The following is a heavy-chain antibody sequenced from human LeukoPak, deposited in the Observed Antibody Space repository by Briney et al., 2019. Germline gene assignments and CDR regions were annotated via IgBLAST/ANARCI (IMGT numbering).Heavy chain of an antibody. J-gene: IGHJ5*02. D-gene: IGHD6-6*01. V-gene: IGHV4-34*01. Sequence: SETLSLTCAVYGGSFSGYYWSWIRQPPGKGLEWIGEINHSGSTNYNPSLKSRVTIPLDTSKNQFSLKLSSVTAADTAVYYCASGGISTSEGNRNWFDPWGQGTLVTVSS. CDR3: ASGGISTSEGNRNWFDP. CDR1: GGSFSGYY. CDR2: INHSGST.